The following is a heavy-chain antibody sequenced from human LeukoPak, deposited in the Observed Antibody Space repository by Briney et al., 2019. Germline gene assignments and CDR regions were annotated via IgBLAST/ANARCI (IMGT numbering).Heavy chain of an antibody. CDR2: INPNSGGT. CDR3: ARVPPPYYDILTGYYNHWFDP. D-gene: IGHD3-9*01. Sequence: GASVKVSCKASGYTFIGNYIHWVRQAPGQGLEWMGWINPNSGGTNYAQKFQGRVTMTRDTSISTAYMELSRLRSDDTAVYYCARVPPPYYDILTGYYNHWFDPWGQGTLVTVSS. CDR1: GYTFIGNY. J-gene: IGHJ5*02. V-gene: IGHV1-2*02.